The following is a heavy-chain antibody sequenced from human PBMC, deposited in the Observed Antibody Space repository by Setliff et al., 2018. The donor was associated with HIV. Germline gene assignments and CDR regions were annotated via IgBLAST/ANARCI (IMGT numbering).Heavy chain of an antibody. CDR2: IYWDGDK. V-gene: IGHV2-5*02. Sequence: SGPTLVNPTQTLTLTCTFSGFSLSTSGVAVAWIRQPPGKALEWLALIYWDGDKHYSLSLKSRLTITKDTSKNPVVLTMTTMDPVDTATYYCAHQELGYCSGGSCPPPHAFDIWGQGTMVTVSS. CDR3: AHQELGYCSGGSCPPPHAFDI. CDR1: GFSLSTSGVA. D-gene: IGHD2-15*01. J-gene: IGHJ3*02.